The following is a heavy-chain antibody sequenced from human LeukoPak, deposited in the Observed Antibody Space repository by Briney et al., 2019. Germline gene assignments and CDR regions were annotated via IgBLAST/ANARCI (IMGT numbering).Heavy chain of an antibody. CDR2: IIPIFGTA. CDR1: GGTFSSYA. CDR3: AREVGSLGYCSGGSCLTHYFDY. Sequence: AVKVSCKASGGTFSSYAISWVRQAPGQGLEWMGGIIPIFGTANYAQKFQGRVTITADESTSTAYMELSSLRSEDTAVYYCAREVGSLGYCSGGSCLTHYFDYWGQGTLVTVSS. J-gene: IGHJ4*02. V-gene: IGHV1-69*13. D-gene: IGHD2-15*01.